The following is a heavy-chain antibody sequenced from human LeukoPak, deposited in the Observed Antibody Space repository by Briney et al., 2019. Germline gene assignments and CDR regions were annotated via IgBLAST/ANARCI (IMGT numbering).Heavy chain of an antibody. CDR3: ARGVWGVFYYMDV. V-gene: IGHV4-59*01. CDR1: GASISGYY. D-gene: IGHD3-10*01. Sequence: PSETLSLTCTVSGASISGYYWTWIRQPPGRGLEWIGHIYYSGSTNYNPSLKSRVTLSVDTSKNQFSLKLSSVTAADTAVYYCARGVWGVFYYMDVWGKGTTVTVSS. CDR2: IYYSGST. J-gene: IGHJ6*03.